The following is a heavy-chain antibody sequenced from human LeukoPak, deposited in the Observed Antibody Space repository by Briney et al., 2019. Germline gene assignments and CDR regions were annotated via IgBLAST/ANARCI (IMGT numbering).Heavy chain of an antibody. J-gene: IGHJ3*02. D-gene: IGHD2-2*01. CDR3: AGARYANAWYAFGI. V-gene: IGHV4-59*02. Sequence: PSETLSLTCTVSGGSVSSYYWSWIRRPPGRGLEWIAYLSHSGSSDSNPSLTSRVTTLVDTSKNQFSLKLTSVTAADTAVYYCAGARYANAWYAFGIWGHGTMVTVSS. CDR1: GGSVSSYY. CDR2: LSHSGSS.